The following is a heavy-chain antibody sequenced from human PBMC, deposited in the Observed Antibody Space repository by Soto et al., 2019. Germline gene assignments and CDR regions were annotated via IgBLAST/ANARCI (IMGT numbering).Heavy chain of an antibody. D-gene: IGHD3-3*01. CDR2: IYYSGST. CDR3: ARDRGTRGHYDFWSGDQYLLAY. Sequence: SETLSLTCTVSGGSISSGDYYWSWIRQPPGKGLEWIGYIYYSGSTYYNPPLKSRVTISVDTSKNQFSLKLSSVTAADTAVYYCARDRGTRGHYDFWSGDQYLLAYCGQGTLVPGSS. V-gene: IGHV4-30-4*01. CDR1: GGSISSGDYY. J-gene: IGHJ1*01.